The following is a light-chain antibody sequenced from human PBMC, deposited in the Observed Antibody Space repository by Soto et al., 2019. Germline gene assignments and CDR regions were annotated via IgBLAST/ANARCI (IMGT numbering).Light chain of an antibody. V-gene: IGKV4-1*01. CDR1: QSVLYSSTNRNY. CDR2: WAS. CDR3: QQYYSTPRT. J-gene: IGKJ1*01. Sequence: DFVMTQSPDSLAVSLGERATINCKSSQSVLYSSTNRNYLAWYQQKPGQPPKLLISWASTRESGVPDRFSGSGFGTDFTLPISSLQAEDVAVYYCQQYYSTPRTFGQGTKVEIK.